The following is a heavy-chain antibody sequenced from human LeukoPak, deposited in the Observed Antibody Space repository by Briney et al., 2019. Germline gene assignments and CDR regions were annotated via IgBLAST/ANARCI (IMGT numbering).Heavy chain of an antibody. CDR1: GGTFSSYA. J-gene: IGHJ5*02. D-gene: IGHD1-14*01. V-gene: IGHV1-69*04. CDR2: IIPILGIA. Sequence: ASVTVSCTASGGTFSSYAIGWVRQAPGQGLEWMGRIIPILGIANYAQKFQGRVTITADKSTSTAYTELSSLRSEDTAVYYCAREPGHNWFDPWGQGTLVTVSS. CDR3: AREPGHNWFDP.